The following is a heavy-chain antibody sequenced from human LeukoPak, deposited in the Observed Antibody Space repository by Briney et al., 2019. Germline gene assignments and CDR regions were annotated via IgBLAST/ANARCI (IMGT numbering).Heavy chain of an antibody. V-gene: IGHV3-23*01. CDR3: AKDLASYSGSSDPDA. CDR1: DFSFITYA. Sequence: GGSLRLSCAASDFSFITYAMSWVRQAPGKGLEWVSTISGSGGSTYYADSVKGRFTISRDNSKNTLYLQMNSLRAEDTAVYYCAKDLASYSGSSDPDAWGQGTLVTVSS. CDR2: ISGSGGST. J-gene: IGHJ5*02. D-gene: IGHD1-26*01.